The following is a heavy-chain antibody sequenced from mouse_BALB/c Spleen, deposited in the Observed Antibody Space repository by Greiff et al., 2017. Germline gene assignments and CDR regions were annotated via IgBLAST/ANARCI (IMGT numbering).Heavy chain of an antibody. D-gene: IGHD2-14*01. CDR3: ARGEVRGYFDY. CDR2: ISDGGSYT. CDR1: GFTFSDYY. Sequence: EVKLQESGGGLVKPGGSLKLSCAASGFTFSDYYMYWVRQTPEKRLEWVATISDGGSYTYYPDSVKGRFTISRDNAKNNLYLQMSSLKSEDTAMYYCARGEVRGYFDYWGQGTTLTVSS. V-gene: IGHV5-4*02. J-gene: IGHJ2*01.